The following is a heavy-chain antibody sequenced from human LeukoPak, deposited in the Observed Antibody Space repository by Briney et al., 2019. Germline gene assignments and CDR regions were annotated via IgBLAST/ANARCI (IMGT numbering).Heavy chain of an antibody. CDR1: GYTFTSYD. CDR3: ARDSSGYVSAEFDY. V-gene: IGHV1-2*04. CDR2: INPNSGGT. D-gene: IGHD3-22*01. Sequence: EASVKVSCKASGYTFTSYDINWVRQAPGQGLEWMGWINPNSGGTNYAQKFQGWVTMTRDTSISTAYMELSRLRSDDTAVYYCARDSSGYVSAEFDYWGQGTLVTVSS. J-gene: IGHJ4*02.